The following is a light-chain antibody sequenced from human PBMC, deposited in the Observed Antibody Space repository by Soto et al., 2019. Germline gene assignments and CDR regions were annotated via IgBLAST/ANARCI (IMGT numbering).Light chain of an antibody. CDR3: YSYAGSGTFV. V-gene: IGLV2-23*01. CDR1: SSDVGSYDL. J-gene: IGLJ1*01. CDR2: EDT. Sequence: QSVLTQPASVSGSPGQSITISCTGTSSDVGSYDLVSWYQQPPGKAPKLMIYEDTKRPSGISTRFSCSKSGNAASLTISWLQAEDEADYYCYSYAGSGTFVFGTGTKLTVL.